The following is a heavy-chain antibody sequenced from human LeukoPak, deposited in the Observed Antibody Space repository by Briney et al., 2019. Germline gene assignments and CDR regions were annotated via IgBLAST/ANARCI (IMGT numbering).Heavy chain of an antibody. D-gene: IGHD1-7*01. CDR2: ISAYNGNT. Sequence: ASVKVSCKASGYTFTSYGISWVRQAPGQGLEWMGWISAYNGNTNYAQKLQGRVTMTTDTSTSTAYMELRSLRSDDTAVYYCAWSITGTPTSGYWGQGTLVTVSS. CDR1: GYTFTSYG. J-gene: IGHJ4*02. CDR3: AWSITGTPTSGY. V-gene: IGHV1-18*01.